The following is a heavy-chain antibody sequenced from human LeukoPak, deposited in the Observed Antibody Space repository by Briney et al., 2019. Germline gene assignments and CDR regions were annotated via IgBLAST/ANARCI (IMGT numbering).Heavy chain of an antibody. CDR3: ARSWQEVGTFDY. V-gene: IGHV4-59*13. CDR1: GGSISNYY. J-gene: IGHJ4*02. Sequence: SETLSLTCTVSGGSISNYYWTWIRHPPGKRLEWIGYIYCNGRTNYNPSLKSRVTMSVDTSKNQFSLNLGSVTAADTAVYYCARSWQEVGTFDYWGQGTLVTASS. D-gene: IGHD4-23*01. CDR2: IYCNGRT.